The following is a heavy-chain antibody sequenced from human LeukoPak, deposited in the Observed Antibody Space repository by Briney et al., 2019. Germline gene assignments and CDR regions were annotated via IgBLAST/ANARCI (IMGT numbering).Heavy chain of an antibody. J-gene: IGHJ4*02. CDR1: GGSMRSYY. CDR2: IYNSGRA. Sequence: SETLSLTCTVSGGSMRSYYWSWIRQPPGKGLDWIAYIYNSGRADYNPSLRSQVTISVDTANNQFSLKLSSVTAADTALYYCARLWRDSGFDSWGPGTLVTVSS. D-gene: IGHD3-3*01. V-gene: IGHV4-59*08. CDR3: ARLWRDSGFDS.